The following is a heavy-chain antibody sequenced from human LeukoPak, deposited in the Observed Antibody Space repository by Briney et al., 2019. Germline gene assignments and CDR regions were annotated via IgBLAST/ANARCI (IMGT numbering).Heavy chain of an antibody. CDR3: ARVRCSGGSCPYYYYYYYMDV. CDR1: GGSISSSSYY. Sequence: SETLSLTCTVSGGSISSSSYYWGWIRQPPGKGLEWIGNIYYSGSTYSNPSLQSRVTISIDTSKNQFSLKLRFVTAADTAVYYCARVRCSGGSCPYYYYYYYMDVWGKGTTVTVSS. D-gene: IGHD2-15*01. V-gene: IGHV4-39*07. J-gene: IGHJ6*03. CDR2: IYYSGST.